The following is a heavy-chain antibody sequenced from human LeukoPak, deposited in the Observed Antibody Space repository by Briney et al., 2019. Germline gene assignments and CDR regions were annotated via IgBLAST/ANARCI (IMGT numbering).Heavy chain of an antibody. D-gene: IGHD3-9*01. CDR2: INPNSGGT. V-gene: IGHV1-2*02. J-gene: IGHJ5*02. CDR1: GYTFTSYD. CDR3: AFEGSSWFDP. Sequence: GASVKVSCKASGYTFTSYDINWVRQATGQGLEWMGWINPNSGGTNYAQKFQGRVTMTRDTSISTAYMELSRLRSDDTAVYYCAFEGSSWFDPWGQGTLVTVSS.